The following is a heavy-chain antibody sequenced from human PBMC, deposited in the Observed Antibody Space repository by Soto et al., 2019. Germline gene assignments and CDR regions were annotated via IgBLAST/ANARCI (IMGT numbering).Heavy chain of an antibody. J-gene: IGHJ4*02. Sequence: EVQLVESGGGLVQPGRSLRLSCAASGFTFDDYAMHWVRQAPGKGLEWVSGISWNSGSIGYADSVKGRFTISRDNAKNSLYLQMNSLRAEDTALYYCAKDRGGYDSPYYFDYWGQGTLVTVSS. CDR1: GFTFDDYA. D-gene: IGHD5-12*01. V-gene: IGHV3-9*01. CDR2: ISWNSGSI. CDR3: AKDRGGYDSPYYFDY.